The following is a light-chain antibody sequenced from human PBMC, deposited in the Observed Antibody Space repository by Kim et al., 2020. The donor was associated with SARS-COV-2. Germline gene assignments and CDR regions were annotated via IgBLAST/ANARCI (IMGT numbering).Light chain of an antibody. V-gene: IGKV1-39*01. CDR3: QQTSSIPVT. J-gene: IGKJ5*01. Sequence: DIQMTQSPSSLSASVGDRVTITCRASQSISTYLNWYQQKPGRAPKVLIYAASSLQGGVPSRFSGSGSGTDFTLTISSLQPEDFATYYCQQTSSIPVTFGQGTRLEIK. CDR1: QSISTY. CDR2: AAS.